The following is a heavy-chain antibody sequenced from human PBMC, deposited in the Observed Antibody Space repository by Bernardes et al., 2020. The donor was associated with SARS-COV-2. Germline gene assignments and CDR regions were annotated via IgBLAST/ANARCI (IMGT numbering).Heavy chain of an antibody. CDR1: SGSFSGYY. CDR3: ARGSAAVVSHFMLLFADWYFDL. CDR2: INDSGST. Sequence: SETLSLTCAVYSGSFSGYYWSWIRQTPGKGLEWIGEINDSGSTKYNPALKSRVTISVDPSKNQFSLKLNSVTAPDTAVYYCARGSAAVVSHFMLLFADWYFDLWGRGTLVTVSS. V-gene: IGHV4-34*01. D-gene: IGHD2-15*01. J-gene: IGHJ2*01.